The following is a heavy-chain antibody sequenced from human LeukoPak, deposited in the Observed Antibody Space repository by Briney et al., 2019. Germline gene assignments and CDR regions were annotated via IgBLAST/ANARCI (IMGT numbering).Heavy chain of an antibody. D-gene: IGHD5-18*01. J-gene: IGHJ4*02. CDR2: INHSGST. CDR3: ARDQVDTAMVTVYFDY. CDR1: GGSFSGYY. Sequence: SETLSLTCAVYGGSFSGYYWSWIRQPPGKGLEWIGEINHSGSTNYNPSLKSRVTISVDTSKNQFSLKLSSVTAADTAVYYCARDQVDTAMVTVYFDYWGQGTLVTVSS. V-gene: IGHV4-34*01.